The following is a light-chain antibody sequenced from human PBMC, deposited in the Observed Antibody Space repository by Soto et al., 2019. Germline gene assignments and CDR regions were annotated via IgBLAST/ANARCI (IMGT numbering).Light chain of an antibody. CDR1: SSDVGGYNY. CDR3: SSYTSSSTVLYA. J-gene: IGLJ1*01. CDR2: EVS. Sequence: QSVLTQPASVSGSPGQSITISCTGTSSDVGGYNYVSWYQQHPGKAPKLMIYEVSNRPSGVSNRFSGSKSGNTASLTISGLQAEDKADYYCSSYTSSSTVLYAFGNRNKVT. V-gene: IGLV2-14*01.